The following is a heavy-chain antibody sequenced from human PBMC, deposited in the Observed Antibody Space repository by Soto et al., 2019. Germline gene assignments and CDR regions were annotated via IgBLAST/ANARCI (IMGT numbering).Heavy chain of an antibody. Sequence: EVQLVESGGGLVQPGGSLRLSCAASGFTFSSYWMSWVRQAPGKGLEWVANIKQDGSEKYYVDSVKGRFTISRDNAKNSLYLQMNSLRADDTAVYYCARNWNSYYFDYWGQGTLVTVSS. J-gene: IGHJ4*02. D-gene: IGHD1-7*01. CDR1: GFTFSSYW. CDR2: IKQDGSEK. V-gene: IGHV3-7*01. CDR3: ARNWNSYYFDY.